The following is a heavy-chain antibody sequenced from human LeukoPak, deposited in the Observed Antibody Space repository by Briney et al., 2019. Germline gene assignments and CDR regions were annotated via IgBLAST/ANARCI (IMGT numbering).Heavy chain of an antibody. Sequence: GGSLRLSCVASGFTFSSYWMTWVRQAPGKGLEWVASIKQDGSEKYYVDSVKGRFTVSRDNAKNSLYLQMNSLRAEDTAVYYCASGGYYYDSSPGYWGQGTLVTVSS. V-gene: IGHV3-7*01. CDR3: ASGGYYYDSSPGY. CDR2: IKQDGSEK. D-gene: IGHD3-22*01. CDR1: GFTFSSYW. J-gene: IGHJ4*02.